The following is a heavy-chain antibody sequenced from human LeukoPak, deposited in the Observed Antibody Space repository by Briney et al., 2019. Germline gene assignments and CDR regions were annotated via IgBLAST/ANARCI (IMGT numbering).Heavy chain of an antibody. Sequence: GGSLRLSCAASGFAFSSYAMSWVRQAPGKGLEWVSAISGSGGSTYYADSVKGRFTISRDNSKNTLYLQMNSLRAEDTAVYYCAKAKYSSMYYFDYWGQGTLVTVSS. J-gene: IGHJ4*02. CDR1: GFAFSSYA. D-gene: IGHD6-19*01. V-gene: IGHV3-23*01. CDR3: AKAKYSSMYYFDY. CDR2: ISGSGGST.